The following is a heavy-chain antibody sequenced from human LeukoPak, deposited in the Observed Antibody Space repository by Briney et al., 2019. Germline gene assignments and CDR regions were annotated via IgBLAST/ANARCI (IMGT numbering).Heavy chain of an antibody. D-gene: IGHD3-16*01. CDR1: GFTFSSYG. V-gene: IGHV3-30*03. Sequence: GGSLRLSCAASGFTFSSYGMHWVRRAPGKGLEWVAVISYDGSNKYYADSVKGRFTISRDNSKNTLYLQMNSLRAEDTAVYYCARDTWHDKGAFDIWGQGTMVTVSS. J-gene: IGHJ3*02. CDR2: ISYDGSNK. CDR3: ARDTWHDKGAFDI.